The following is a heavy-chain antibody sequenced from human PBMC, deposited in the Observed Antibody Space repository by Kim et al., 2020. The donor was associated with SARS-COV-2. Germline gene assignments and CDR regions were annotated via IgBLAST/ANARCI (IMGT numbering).Heavy chain of an antibody. J-gene: IGHJ3*02. D-gene: IGHD6-6*01. V-gene: IGHV3-11*06. CDR3: ARDRLSIEYSSSPDAFDI. Sequence: KGRFTISRDNAKNSLYLQMNSLRAEDTAVYYCARDRLSIEYSSSPDAFDIWGQGTMVTVSS.